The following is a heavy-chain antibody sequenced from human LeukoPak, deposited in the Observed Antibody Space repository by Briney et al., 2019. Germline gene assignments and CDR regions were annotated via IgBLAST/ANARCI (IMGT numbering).Heavy chain of an antibody. J-gene: IGHJ4*02. Sequence: GASVKVSCKASGYTFTGYYMNWVRQAPGQGLEWMGWINPNSGGTNYAQKFQGRVTMTRDTSISTAYMELSRLRSDDTAVYYCARVFISRACSGGSCSLRTFDYWGQGTLVTVSS. D-gene: IGHD2-15*01. CDR2: INPNSGGT. V-gene: IGHV1-2*02. CDR1: GYTFTGYY. CDR3: ARVFISRACSGGSCSLRTFDY.